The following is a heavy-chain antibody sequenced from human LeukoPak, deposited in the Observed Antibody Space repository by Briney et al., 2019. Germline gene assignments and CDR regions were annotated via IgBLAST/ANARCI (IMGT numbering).Heavy chain of an antibody. CDR3: ARHDSSGLYRGEPAVAPSSTYWYFDL. Sequence: GESLKISCKGSGYSFTNYWIAWVRQMPGKGLEWMGIIYPGDSDTRYSPSFQGQVTISADKSISTAYLQWSSLKASDTAIYYCARHDSSGLYRGEPAVAPSSTYWYFDLWGRGTLVTVSS. V-gene: IGHV5-51*01. CDR1: GYSFTNYW. D-gene: IGHD6-19*01. CDR2: IYPGDSDT. J-gene: IGHJ2*01.